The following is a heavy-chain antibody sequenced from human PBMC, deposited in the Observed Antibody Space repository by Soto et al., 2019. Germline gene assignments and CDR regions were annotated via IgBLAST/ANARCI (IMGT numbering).Heavy chain of an antibody. CDR3: AKSSYSSSSGYYYYGMDV. CDR1: GVTCSSYG. V-gene: IGHV3-30*18. CDR2: ISYDGSNK. D-gene: IGHD6-6*01. Sequence: SLRLSCAASGVTCSSYGRHWIRQAPGKGLEWVAVISYDGSNKYYADSVKGRFTISRDNSKNTLYLQMNSLRAEDTAVYYCAKSSYSSSSGYYYYGMDVWGQGTTVTV. J-gene: IGHJ6*02.